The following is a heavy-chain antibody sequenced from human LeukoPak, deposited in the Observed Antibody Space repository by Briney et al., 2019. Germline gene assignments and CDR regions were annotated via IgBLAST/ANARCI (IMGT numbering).Heavy chain of an antibody. V-gene: IGHV3-74*01. CDR2: INSDGSST. D-gene: IGHD6-19*01. J-gene: IGHJ6*03. Sequence: GGSLRLSCAASGFTFSSYWMHWVRQAPGKGLVWVSCINSDGSSTSYADSVKGRFTISRDNAKNTLYLQMNSLRAEDTAVYYCAKAPIEHSSGWYVAYMDVWGKGTTVTISS. CDR1: GFTFSSYW. CDR3: AKAPIEHSSGWYVAYMDV.